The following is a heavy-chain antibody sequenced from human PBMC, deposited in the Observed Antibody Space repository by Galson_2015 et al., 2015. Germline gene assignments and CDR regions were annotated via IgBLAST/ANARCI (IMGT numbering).Heavy chain of an antibody. J-gene: IGHJ5*02. CDR3: ARGGYCSGGSCA. D-gene: IGHD2-15*01. V-gene: IGHV3-7*01. Sequence: SLRISCAASGFTFSSYWMSWVRQAPGKGLEWVANINQDGRDKYYADSVKGRFTISRDNAKNSLYLQMNSLRAEDTAVYYCARGGYCSGGSCAWGQGTLVTVSS. CDR1: GFTFSSYW. CDR2: INQDGRDK.